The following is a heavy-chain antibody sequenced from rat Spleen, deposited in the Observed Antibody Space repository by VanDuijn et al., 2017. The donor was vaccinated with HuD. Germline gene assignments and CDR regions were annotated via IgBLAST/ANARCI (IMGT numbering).Heavy chain of an antibody. J-gene: IGHJ1*01. CDR3: ARRGGPYWYFDF. Sequence: EMQLVESGGGLVQPGRSLKLSCAASGFTFSDYYMAWVRQAPKKGLEWVASISYEGSSNYYGDSVKGRFTISRDNAKSTLYLQMNSLRSEDTATYYCARRGGPYWYFDFWGPGTMVTVSS. CDR1: GFTFSDYY. V-gene: IGHV5-22*01. CDR2: ISYEGSSN. D-gene: IGHD4-3*01.